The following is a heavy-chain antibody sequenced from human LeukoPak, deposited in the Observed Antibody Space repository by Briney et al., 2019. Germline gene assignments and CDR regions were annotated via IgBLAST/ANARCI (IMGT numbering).Heavy chain of an antibody. CDR1: GYTFTSYG. D-gene: IGHD3-22*01. Sequence: GASVKVSCKASGYTFTSYGISWVRQAPGQGLEWMGWISANNGNTDYAQKLQGRVTITTDTSTSTAYMELRSLRSDDTAVYYCARGLDYYDSSGYYGYWGQGTLVTVSS. CDR3: ARGLDYYDSSGYYGY. J-gene: IGHJ4*02. CDR2: ISANNGNT. V-gene: IGHV1-18*01.